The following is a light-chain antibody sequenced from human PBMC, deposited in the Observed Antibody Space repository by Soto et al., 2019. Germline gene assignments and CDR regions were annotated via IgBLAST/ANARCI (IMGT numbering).Light chain of an antibody. J-gene: IGLJ3*02. CDR3: AAWDESLNGPV. CDR1: SSNIGNNA. CDR2: YND. V-gene: IGLV1-36*01. Sequence: QSVLTQPPSVSEAPRQRVTISCSGTSSNIGNNAVYWYQQLPGEAPKLLIYYNDLVPSGVSDRFSGSKSGTSASLAISGLQSENEGDYYCAAWDESLNGPVSGGGTKLTVL.